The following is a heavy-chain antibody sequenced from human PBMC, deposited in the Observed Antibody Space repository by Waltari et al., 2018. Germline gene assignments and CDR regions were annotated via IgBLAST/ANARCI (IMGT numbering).Heavy chain of an antibody. CDR2: IIPIFGTV. Sequence: QVQLVQSGAEVKKPGSSLKVSCKTSGGAFSNQTINWVRQAPGQPLEWMGGIIPIFGTVTDAQHFQGRLTITAAGSTSTAYMELSSLTSEDTAIYHCATASVLDMATSLNYWGQGTLVTVSS. CDR3: ATASVLDMATSLNY. D-gene: IGHD1-1*01. CDR1: GGAFSNQT. J-gene: IGHJ4*02. V-gene: IGHV1-69*13.